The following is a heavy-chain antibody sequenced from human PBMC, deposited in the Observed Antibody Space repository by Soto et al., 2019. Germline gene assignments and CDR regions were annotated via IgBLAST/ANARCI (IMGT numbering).Heavy chain of an antibody. Sequence: QVQLMQSGAEVKKPGSSVKVSSKDSGGTFSTSAISWVRQAPGEGLEWVGGIMPIFATPDYAQKFQGRVTISADESTATAYLELTSLTTDDTAVYYCARDKDRQQLGGNYYYILDVWGQGTAITVSS. CDR3: ARDKDRQQLGGNYYYILDV. CDR1: GGTFSTSA. D-gene: IGHD3-3*02. J-gene: IGHJ6*02. V-gene: IGHV1-69*13. CDR2: IMPIFATP.